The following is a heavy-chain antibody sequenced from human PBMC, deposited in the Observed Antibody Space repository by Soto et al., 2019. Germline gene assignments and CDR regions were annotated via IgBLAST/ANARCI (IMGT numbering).Heavy chain of an antibody. Sequence: QVQLVQSGAEVKKPGSSVKVSCKASGGTFSSYAISWVRQAPGQGLEWMGGIIPIFGTANYAQKFQGRVTITADESTSTAYMERRSRRSEDTAVYYCARNGRTGTLYYSGMDVWGQGTTVTVSS. J-gene: IGHJ6*02. D-gene: IGHD1-1*01. V-gene: IGHV1-69*12. CDR3: ARNGRTGTLYYSGMDV. CDR2: IIPIFGTA. CDR1: GGTFSSYA.